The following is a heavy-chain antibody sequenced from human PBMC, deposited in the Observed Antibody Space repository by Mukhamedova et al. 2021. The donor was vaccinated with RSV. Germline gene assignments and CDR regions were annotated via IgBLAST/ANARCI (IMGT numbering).Heavy chain of an antibody. Sequence: EWISCLFTDGTTLYADSVKGRFTTSRDTSKNTMYLQMNRLKPEDTAVYYCTMSDPPAPTWGRGTLVSVSS. V-gene: IGHV3-53*01. CDR3: TMSDPPAPT. D-gene: IGHD2-2*01. CDR2: LFTDGTT. J-gene: IGHJ5*02.